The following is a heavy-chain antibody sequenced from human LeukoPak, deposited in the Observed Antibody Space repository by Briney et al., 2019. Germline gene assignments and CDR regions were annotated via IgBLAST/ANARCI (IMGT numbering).Heavy chain of an antibody. V-gene: IGHV4-34*01. Sequence: SETLSLTCAVYGGSFSGDYWSWIRQPPGKGLEWIGEINHSGSTNYNPSLKSRVTISVDTSKNQFSLKLSSVTAADTAVYYCARRRRWGSGSYGNWFDPWGQGTLVTVSS. CDR1: GGSFSGDY. D-gene: IGHD3-10*01. CDR3: ARRRRWGSGSYGNWFDP. CDR2: INHSGST. J-gene: IGHJ5*02.